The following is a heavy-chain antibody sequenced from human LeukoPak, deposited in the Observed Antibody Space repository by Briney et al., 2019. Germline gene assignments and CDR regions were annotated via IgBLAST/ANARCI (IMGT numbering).Heavy chain of an antibody. CDR2: ISGNGGDI. J-gene: IGHJ4*02. D-gene: IGHD1-1*01. V-gene: IGHV3-21*05. Sequence: GGSLRLSCVASGFTFSHYGMTWVRQAPGKGLEWLSYISGNGGDIQYADSVKGRFTISRDNAKNLLYLQMDSLRVEDTAIYYCARDPRTVRIWGQGTLVTVSS. CDR1: GFTFSHYG. CDR3: ARDPRTVRI.